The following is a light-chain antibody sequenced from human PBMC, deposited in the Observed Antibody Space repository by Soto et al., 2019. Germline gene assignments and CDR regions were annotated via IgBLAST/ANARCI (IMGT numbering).Light chain of an antibody. V-gene: IGLV2-14*01. CDR1: RSDVGAYNY. Sequence: QSVLTQPASVSGSPGQSIAISCTGTRSDVGAYNYVSWYQQHPGKAPKLMISEVTNRPSGVSDRFSGSKSGNTASLTISGLQAEDEADYYCSSFTSRFTSVFGTGTKVTAL. CDR2: EVT. J-gene: IGLJ1*01. CDR3: SSFTSRFTSV.